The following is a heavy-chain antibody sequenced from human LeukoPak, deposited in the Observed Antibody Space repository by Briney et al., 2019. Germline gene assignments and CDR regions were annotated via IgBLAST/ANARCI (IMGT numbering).Heavy chain of an antibody. V-gene: IGHV3-21*01. CDR1: GFTFSSYS. Sequence: GGSLRLSCAASGFTFSSYSMNWVRQAPGKGLEWVSSISSSSSYIYYADSVKGRFTISRDNAKNSLYLQMNSLRAEDTAVYYCATPGSSGWIDYWGQGTLVTVSS. CDR3: ATPGSSGWIDY. D-gene: IGHD6-19*01. J-gene: IGHJ4*02. CDR2: ISSSSSYI.